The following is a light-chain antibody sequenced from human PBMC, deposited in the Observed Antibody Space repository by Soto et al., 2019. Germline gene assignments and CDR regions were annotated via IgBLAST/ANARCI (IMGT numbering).Light chain of an antibody. Sequence: IVMTQSPATLSVSPGERATLSCRASQSVSTKLAWYQQKPGQAPRLLIYGASTRATGIPARFSGSGSGTEFTLTISSLQSEDFAVYYCQQYNNWLMYTFGQGTKLEIK. J-gene: IGKJ2*01. CDR2: GAS. V-gene: IGKV3-15*01. CDR1: QSVSTK. CDR3: QQYNNWLMYT.